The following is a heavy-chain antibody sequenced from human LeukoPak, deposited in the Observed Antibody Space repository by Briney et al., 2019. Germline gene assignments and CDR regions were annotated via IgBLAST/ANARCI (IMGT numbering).Heavy chain of an antibody. D-gene: IGHD3-10*01. V-gene: IGHV3-48*02. CDR2: ISSSSTTI. CDR1: GFTFSSFS. Sequence: PGGSLRLSCAASGFTFSSFSMHWVRQAPGKGLEWVSYISSSSTTIYYADSLKGRFTISRDNAKNSLYLQMNSLRDEDTAVYFCARANSLMVRGVISYFDSWGQGTLVTVSS. CDR3: ARANSLMVRGVISYFDS. J-gene: IGHJ4*02.